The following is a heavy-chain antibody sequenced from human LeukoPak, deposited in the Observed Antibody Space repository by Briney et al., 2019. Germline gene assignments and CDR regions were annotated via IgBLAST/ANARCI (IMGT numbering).Heavy chain of an antibody. V-gene: IGHV4-4*07. Sequence: SETLSLTCAVYGGSFSGYYWSWIRQPAGKGLEWIGRIYTSGSTNYNPSLKSRVTISVDTSKNQFSLKLSSVTAADTAVYYCARDNYYDSNGYYPGRHFDYWGQGTLVTVSS. CDR3: ARDNYYDSNGYYPGRHFDY. D-gene: IGHD3-22*01. CDR1: GGSFSGYY. J-gene: IGHJ4*02. CDR2: IYTSGST.